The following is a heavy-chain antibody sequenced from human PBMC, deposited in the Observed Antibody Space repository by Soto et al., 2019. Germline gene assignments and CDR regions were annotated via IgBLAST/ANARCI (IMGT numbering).Heavy chain of an antibody. CDR1: GGSISSSRSY. CDR2: IFYAGNT. Sequence: QLQLQESGPGLVKPSETLSLTCNVSGGSISSSRSYWAWFRQPPGKELEWIANIFYAGNTYYNPSLTSRVTVSVDTSNNQFSLKLDSVTAADTAVYYCARQAAAPGIDLWFDPWGQGTLVTVSS. CDR3: ARQAAAPGIDLWFDP. J-gene: IGHJ5*02. D-gene: IGHD6-13*01. V-gene: IGHV4-39*01.